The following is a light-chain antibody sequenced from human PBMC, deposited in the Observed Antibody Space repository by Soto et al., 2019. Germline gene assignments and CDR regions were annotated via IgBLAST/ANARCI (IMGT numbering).Light chain of an antibody. CDR3: QQYGFSPIS. CDR1: QTVTNDY. J-gene: IGKJ5*01. CDR2: DAS. Sequence: EVVLSQSPGTLSLSPGERVTLSCRASQTVTNDYLAWYQQKDGQAPRLLIYDASTRATGVPDRFSGSGSGPEYTLTITRLEPEDFAVYSCQQYGFSPISFGQGTRLAI. V-gene: IGKV3-20*01.